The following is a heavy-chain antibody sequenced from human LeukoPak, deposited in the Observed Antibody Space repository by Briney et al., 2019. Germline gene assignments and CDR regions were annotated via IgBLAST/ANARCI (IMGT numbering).Heavy chain of an antibody. CDR2: ISAYNGNT. CDR3: ARLVVVAAIRYYGMDV. V-gene: IGHV1-18*01. D-gene: IGHD2-15*01. CDR1: GYTFTSYG. J-gene: IGHJ6*02. Sequence: ASVKVSCKASGYTFTSYGISWVRQAPGQGLEWMGWISAYNGNTNYAQKFQGRVTMTTDTSTSTAYMELRSLRSDDTAVYYCARLVVVAAIRYYGMDVWGQGTTVTVSS.